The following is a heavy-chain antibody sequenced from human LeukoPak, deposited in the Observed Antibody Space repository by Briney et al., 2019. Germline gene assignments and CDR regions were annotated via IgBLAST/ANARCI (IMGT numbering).Heavy chain of an antibody. V-gene: IGHV1-8*01. Sequence: ASVKVSCKASGYTFTSYDINWVRQATGQGLEWMGWMNPNSGNTGYAQKFQGRVTMTRNTSISTAYMELSSLRSEDTAVYYCARVLVNWLWVRPYCYYGMDVWGQGTTVTVSS. CDR1: GYTFTSYD. J-gene: IGHJ6*02. CDR2: MNPNSGNT. CDR3: ARVLVNWLWVRPYCYYGMDV. D-gene: IGHD5-18*01.